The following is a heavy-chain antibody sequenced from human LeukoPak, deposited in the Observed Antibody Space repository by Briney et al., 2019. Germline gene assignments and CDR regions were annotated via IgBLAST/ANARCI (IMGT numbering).Heavy chain of an antibody. D-gene: IGHD6-6*01. CDR2: MNPNSGNT. J-gene: IGHJ4*02. Sequence: ASVKVSCKASGYTFTSYDINWVRQATGQGLKWMGWMNPNSGNTGYAQKFQGRVTMTRNTSISTAYMELSSLRSEDTAVYYCARQFEYSSSDDYWGQGTLVTVSS. CDR3: ARQFEYSSSDDY. CDR1: GYTFTSYD. V-gene: IGHV1-8*01.